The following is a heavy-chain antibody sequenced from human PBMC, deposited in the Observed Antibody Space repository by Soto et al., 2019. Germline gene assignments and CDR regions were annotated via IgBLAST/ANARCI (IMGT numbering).Heavy chain of an antibody. J-gene: IGHJ1*01. CDR1: GGTFSSYA. Sequence: QVQLVQSGAEVKKPGSSVKVSCKASGGTFSSYAISWVRQAPGQGLEWMGGIIPIFGTANYAQKFQGRVTITADKSTSTAYMELSSLRSEDMAVYYCATSIAARPRVSLNFQHWGQGTLVTVSS. V-gene: IGHV1-69*06. D-gene: IGHD6-6*01. CDR3: ATSIAARPRVSLNFQH. CDR2: IIPIFGTA.